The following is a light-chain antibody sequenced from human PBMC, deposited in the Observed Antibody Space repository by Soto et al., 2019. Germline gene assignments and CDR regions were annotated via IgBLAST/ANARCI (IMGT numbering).Light chain of an antibody. V-gene: IGLV2-8*01. CDR2: EVT. J-gene: IGLJ2*01. CDR1: SSDVGGYNY. Sequence: QSALTQPPSASGSPGQSVTISCAGTSSDVGGYNYVSWYQQHPGKAPKLIIYEVTTRPSGVPDRFSGSKSGNTASLTVAGLQAEDEADYYCSSDAGTNRPLFGGGTKLTVL. CDR3: SSDAGTNRPL.